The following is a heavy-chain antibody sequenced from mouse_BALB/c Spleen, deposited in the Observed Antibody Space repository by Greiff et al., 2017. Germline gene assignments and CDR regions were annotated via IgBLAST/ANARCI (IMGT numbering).Heavy chain of an antibody. Sequence: VQLKESGPELVKPGASVKISCKASGYSFTGYYMHWVKQSHVKSLEWIGRINPYNGATSYNQNFKDKASLTVDKSSSTAYMELHSLTSEDSAVYYCARPYGSSQYFDVWGAGTTVTVSS. CDR1: GYSFTGYY. D-gene: IGHD1-1*01. CDR3: ARPYGSSQYFDV. V-gene: IGHV1-31*01. CDR2: INPYNGAT. J-gene: IGHJ1*01.